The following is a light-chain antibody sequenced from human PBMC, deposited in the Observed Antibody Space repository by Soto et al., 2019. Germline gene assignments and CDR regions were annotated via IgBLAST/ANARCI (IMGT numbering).Light chain of an antibody. Sequence: LTQPASVSGSPGQSITISCTGTNNLVSWYQQHPGKAPKVVVYEGTKRPSGVSNRFSGSNSGGTASLTISGLQAKDEASYFCCAYVGARSYVFGPGTKVTV. CDR3: CAYVGARSYV. CDR2: EGT. J-gene: IGLJ1*01. V-gene: IGLV2-23*01. CDR1: NNL.